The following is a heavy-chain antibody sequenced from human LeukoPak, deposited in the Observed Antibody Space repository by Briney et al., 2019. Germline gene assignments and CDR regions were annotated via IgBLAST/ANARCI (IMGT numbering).Heavy chain of an antibody. Sequence: GGSLRLSCAASGFTFSSYEMNWVRQAPGKGLEWVSYISSSGSTIYYADSVKGRFTISRDNAKNSLYLQMNSLRAEDTAVYYCAKDLSLWEQQLVHFDYWGQGTLVTVSS. CDR3: AKDLSLWEQQLVHFDY. J-gene: IGHJ4*02. V-gene: IGHV3-48*03. CDR1: GFTFSSYE. CDR2: ISSSGSTI. D-gene: IGHD6-13*01.